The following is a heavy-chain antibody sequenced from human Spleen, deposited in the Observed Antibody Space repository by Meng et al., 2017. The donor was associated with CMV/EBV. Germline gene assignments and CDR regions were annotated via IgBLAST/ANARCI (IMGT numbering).Heavy chain of an antibody. CDR1: GFTFSSYD. CDR3: ARDRYGMDV. CDR2: IGIAGDT. V-gene: IGHV3-13*01. Sequence: GESLKISCAASGFTFSSYDMHWVRHGTGKGLEWVSGIGIAGDTHYTGSVKGRFTISRENDKNSLYLQMNSLRAGDTAVYYCARDRYGMDVWGQGTTVTVSS. J-gene: IGHJ6*02.